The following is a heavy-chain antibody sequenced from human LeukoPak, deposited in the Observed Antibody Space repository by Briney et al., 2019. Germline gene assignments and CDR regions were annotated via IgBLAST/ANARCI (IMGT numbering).Heavy chain of an antibody. V-gene: IGHV1-24*01. J-gene: IGHJ3*02. D-gene: IGHD3/OR15-3a*01. Sequence: GASVKVSCKVSGYTLTELSMHWVRQAPGKGLEWMGGFDPEDGETIYAQKFQGRVTIAQNTSITTVYMELSSLTSEDTAVYYCARRGLVAGIYDLVYGFDIWGQGTMVTVSS. CDR2: FDPEDGET. CDR3: ARRGLVAGIYDLVYGFDI. CDR1: GYTLTELS.